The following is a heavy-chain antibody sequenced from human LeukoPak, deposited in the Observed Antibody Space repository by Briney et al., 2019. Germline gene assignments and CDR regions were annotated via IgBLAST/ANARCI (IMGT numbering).Heavy chain of an antibody. V-gene: IGHV1-3*01. J-gene: IGHJ4*02. D-gene: IGHD3-10*01. Sequence: KFQGRVTITRDTSASTAYMELSSLRSEDTAVYYCARCRITMVRGVTIPFDYWGQGTLVTVSS. CDR3: ARCRITMVRGVTIPFDY.